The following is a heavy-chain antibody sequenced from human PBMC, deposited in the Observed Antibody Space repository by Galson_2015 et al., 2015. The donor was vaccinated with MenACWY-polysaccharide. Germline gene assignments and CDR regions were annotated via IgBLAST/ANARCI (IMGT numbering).Heavy chain of an antibody. CDR3: ANYNDHEGGFIY. D-gene: IGHD5-24*01. J-gene: IGHJ4*02. CDR1: GFNFGSYT. V-gene: IGHV3-21*01. CDR2: ISTRNTYI. Sequence: SLRLSCAASGFNFGSYTMNWVRQAPGKGLEWVSSISTRNTYIYYADSVKGRFTISRDNAKNSLYLQMNSLRAEDTAVYYCANYNDHEGGFIYWGQGTLVTVSS.